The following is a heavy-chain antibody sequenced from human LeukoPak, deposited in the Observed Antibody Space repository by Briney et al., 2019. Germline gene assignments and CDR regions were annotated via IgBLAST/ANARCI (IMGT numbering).Heavy chain of an antibody. CDR2: IKQDGSEK. D-gene: IGHD6-13*01. J-gene: IGHJ4*02. CDR1: GFTFSNYW. V-gene: IGHV3-7*01. CDR3: ARVRGGYSSSWYDV. Sequence: PGGSLRLSCVASGFTFSNYWMSWVRQAPGKGLEWVANIKQDGSEKYYVDSVKGRFTISRDNAKKSLYLQMNSLRVEDTAVYYCARVRGGYSSSWYDVWGQGTLVTVSS.